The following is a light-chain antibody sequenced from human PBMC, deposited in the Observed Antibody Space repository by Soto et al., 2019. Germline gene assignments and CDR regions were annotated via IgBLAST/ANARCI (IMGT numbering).Light chain of an antibody. CDR3: CSYAGSSTVI. CDR1: SSDVGSYNL. Sequence: QSALTQPASVSGSPGQSITISCTGTSSDVGSYNLVSWYQQHPGKAPKLMIYEVSKWSSGVSNRFSGSKSGNTASLTISGLQAEDEADYYCCSYAGSSTVIFGGGTQLTV. V-gene: IGLV2-23*02. CDR2: EVS. J-gene: IGLJ2*01.